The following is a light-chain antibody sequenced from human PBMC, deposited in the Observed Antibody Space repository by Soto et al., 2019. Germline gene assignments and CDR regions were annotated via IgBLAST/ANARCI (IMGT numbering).Light chain of an antibody. Sequence: EIVLAQSPGTLSLSPGDRATLSCRASQSVSASYLGWYQQKPGQAPRLLIYGASSRATGIPDRFRGSWSGTDFTLTISSLEPEDFAVYYCQKYGVSPIIFGPGTRLEIK. CDR2: GAS. V-gene: IGKV3-20*01. J-gene: IGKJ5*01. CDR1: QSVSASY. CDR3: QKYGVSPII.